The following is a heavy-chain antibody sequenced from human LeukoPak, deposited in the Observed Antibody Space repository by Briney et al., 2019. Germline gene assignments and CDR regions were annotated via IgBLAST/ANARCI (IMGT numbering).Heavy chain of an antibody. Sequence: PSETLPLTCTVSGGSISSGDYYWSWIRQPPGKGLEWIGYIYYSGSTYYNPSLRSRVTISVGTSKNQFSLKLSSVTAADTAVYYCASGKLGYCSGGSCLTGDYWGQGTLVTVSS. D-gene: IGHD2-15*01. CDR2: IYYSGST. CDR3: ASGKLGYCSGGSCLTGDY. V-gene: IGHV4-30-4*01. CDR1: GGSISSGDYY. J-gene: IGHJ4*02.